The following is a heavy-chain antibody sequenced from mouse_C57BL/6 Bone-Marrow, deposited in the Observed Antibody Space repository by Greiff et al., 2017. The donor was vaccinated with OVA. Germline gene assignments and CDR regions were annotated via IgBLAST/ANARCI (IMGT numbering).Heavy chain of an antibody. J-gene: IGHJ1*03. CDR3: ARGVITTVVDWYFDV. V-gene: IGHV1-82*01. CDR2: IYPGDGDT. CDR1: GYAFSSSW. Sequence: QVQLKQSGPELVKPGASVKISCKASGYAFSSSWMNWVKQRPGKGLEWIGRIYPGDGDTNYNGKFKGKATLTADKSSSTAYMQLSSLTSEDSAVYFCARGVITTVVDWYFDVWGTGTTVTVSS. D-gene: IGHD1-1*01.